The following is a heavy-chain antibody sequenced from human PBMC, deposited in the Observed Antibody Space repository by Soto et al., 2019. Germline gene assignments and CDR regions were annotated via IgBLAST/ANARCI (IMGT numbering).Heavy chain of an antibody. Sequence: QVQLVESGGGVVQXXXSLRLSCAASGFTFSSYGMHWVRQAPGKGLEWVAVISYDGSNKYYADSVKGRLTISRDNSKNTLYLQMNSLRAEDTAVYYCVGGYDPWAYYYGMDVWGQGTTVTVSS. J-gene: IGHJ6*02. CDR3: VGGYDPWAYYYGMDV. CDR2: ISYDGSNK. CDR1: GFTFSSYG. D-gene: IGHD5-12*01. V-gene: IGHV3-30*03.